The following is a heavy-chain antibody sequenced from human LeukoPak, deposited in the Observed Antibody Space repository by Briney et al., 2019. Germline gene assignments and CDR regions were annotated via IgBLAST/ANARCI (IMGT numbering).Heavy chain of an antibody. D-gene: IGHD5/OR15-5a*01. J-gene: IGHJ4*02. Sequence: ASVKVSCKVSGDNLSELTVHWVRQAPGKGVEWIGGFDPEEGERLYAQKFEGRLTMTEDTSTDTAYMQLTSLRSEDTAVYYCATFCVYDLLECFDYWGQGTLVTVSS. CDR1: GDNLSELT. V-gene: IGHV1-24*01. CDR2: FDPEEGER. CDR3: ATFCVYDLLECFDY.